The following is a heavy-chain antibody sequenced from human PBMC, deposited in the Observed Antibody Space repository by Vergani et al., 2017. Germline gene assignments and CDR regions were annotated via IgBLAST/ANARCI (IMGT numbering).Heavy chain of an antibody. CDR1: GGSFSGYY. V-gene: IGHV4-34*01. J-gene: IGHJ4*02. CDR3: ARVAPYSGSSGY. D-gene: IGHD6-25*01. CDR2: INHSGST. Sequence: QVQLQQWGAGLLKPSETLSLTCAVYGGSFSGYYWSWIRQPPGKGLEWIGEINHSGSTNYNPSLKSRVTISVDTSKNQFSLKLSSVTAADTAVYYCARVAPYSGSSGYWGQGTLVTVSS.